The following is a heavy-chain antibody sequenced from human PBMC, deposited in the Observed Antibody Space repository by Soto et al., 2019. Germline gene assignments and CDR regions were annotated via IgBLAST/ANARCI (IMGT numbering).Heavy chain of an antibody. J-gene: IGHJ6*02. CDR3: ARQVGYYYDSSGYYYYYYYGMDV. CDR1: GYTFTSYD. D-gene: IGHD3-22*01. Sequence: QVQLVQSGAEVKKPGASVKVSCKASGYTFTSYDINWVRQATGQGLEWMGWMNPNSGNTGYAQKCQGRGTMTRNTSISTAYMELSSLRSEDTAVYYCARQVGYYYDSSGYYYYYYYGMDVWGQGTTVTVSS. V-gene: IGHV1-8*01. CDR2: MNPNSGNT.